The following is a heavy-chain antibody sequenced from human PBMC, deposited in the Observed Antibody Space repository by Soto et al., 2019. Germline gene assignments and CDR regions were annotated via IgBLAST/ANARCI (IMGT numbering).Heavy chain of an antibody. D-gene: IGHD6-19*01. V-gene: IGHV3-30-3*01. Sequence: GGSLRLSCAASGFTFSSYAMLWVRQAPGKGLEWVAVISYDGSNKYYADSVKGRFTISRDNSKNTLYLQMNSLRAEDTAVYYCAREYSSGWYVSFDYWGQGTLVTVSS. CDR3: AREYSSGWYVSFDY. CDR1: GFTFSSYA. J-gene: IGHJ4*02. CDR2: ISYDGSNK.